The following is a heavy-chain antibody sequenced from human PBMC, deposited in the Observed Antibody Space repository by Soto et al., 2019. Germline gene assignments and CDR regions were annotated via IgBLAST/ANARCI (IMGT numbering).Heavy chain of an antibody. D-gene: IGHD3-10*01. CDR3: GTDQWGGAFDI. CDR2: IRQDGNEI. J-gene: IGHJ3*02. V-gene: IGHV3-7*01. Sequence: EGSLRLSCAASGFKLGTYWMAWVRQTPGKGLEFVANIRQDGNEINYVDSVKGRFTISRDNAKNSLFLQMNSLRDDDTAVYFCGTDQWGGAFDIGGQGTMVTVSS. CDR1: GFKLGTYW.